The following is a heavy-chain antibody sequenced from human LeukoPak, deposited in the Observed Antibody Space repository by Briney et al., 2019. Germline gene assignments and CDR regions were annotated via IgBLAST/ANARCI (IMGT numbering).Heavy chain of an antibody. D-gene: IGHD2-2*01. CDR3: ARKYQLLSATDY. CDR2: IYHSGST. J-gene: IGHJ4*02. V-gene: IGHV4-38-2*01. CDR1: GYSISSGYY. Sequence: KSSETLSLTCAVSGYSISSGYYWGWIRQPPGKGLEWIGSIYHSGSTYYNPSLKSRVTISVDTSKNQFSLKLSSVTAADTAVYYCARKYQLLSATDYWGQGTLVTVSS.